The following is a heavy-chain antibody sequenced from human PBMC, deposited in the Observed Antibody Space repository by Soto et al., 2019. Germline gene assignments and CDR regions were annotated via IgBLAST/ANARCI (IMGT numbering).Heavy chain of an antibody. Sequence: SETLSLTCTVSGGSISSYYWSWIRQPPGKGLEWIGYIYYSGSTNYNPSLKSRVTISVDTSKNQFSLKLSSVTAADTAVYYCARDQGEYYYNTRSSTFFDYWGQGALVTVSS. D-gene: IGHD3-22*01. CDR3: ARDQGEYYYNTRSSTFFDY. CDR1: GGSISSYY. J-gene: IGHJ4*02. V-gene: IGHV4-59*01. CDR2: IYYSGST.